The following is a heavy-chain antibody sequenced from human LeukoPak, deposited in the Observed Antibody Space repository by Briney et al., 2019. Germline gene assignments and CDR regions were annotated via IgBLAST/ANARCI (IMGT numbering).Heavy chain of an antibody. Sequence: PGGPLTLSCAASGFTFSSYEMNWVRQAPGKGLEWVSYISSSGSTIYYADSVKGRFTISRDNAKNSLYLQMNSLRAEDTAVYYCAREEPAGYGMDVWGKGTTVTVSS. CDR2: ISSSGSTI. V-gene: IGHV3-48*03. D-gene: IGHD6-25*01. J-gene: IGHJ6*04. CDR1: GFTFSSYE. CDR3: AREEPAGYGMDV.